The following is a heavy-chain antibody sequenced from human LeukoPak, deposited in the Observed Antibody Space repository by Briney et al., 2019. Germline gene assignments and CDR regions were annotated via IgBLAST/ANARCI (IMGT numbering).Heavy chain of an antibody. Sequence: GASVKVSCKASGYTFTGYYMHWVRQAPGQGLEWMGWINPNSGGTNYAQKFQGRVTMTRDTSISTAYMELRSLSSDDTAVYYCARDLLGWELLGSYYCYMDVWGKGTTVTVSS. D-gene: IGHD1-26*01. V-gene: IGHV1-2*02. CDR3: ARDLLGWELLGSYYCYMDV. J-gene: IGHJ6*03. CDR1: GYTFTGYY. CDR2: INPNSGGT.